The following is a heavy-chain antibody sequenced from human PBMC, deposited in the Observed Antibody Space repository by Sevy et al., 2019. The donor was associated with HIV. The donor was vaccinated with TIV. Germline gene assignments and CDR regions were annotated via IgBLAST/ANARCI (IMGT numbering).Heavy chain of an antibody. J-gene: IGHJ4*02. CDR1: GFTFNDYA. Sequence: GGSLRLSCAASGFTFNDYAMNWVRQAPGKGLEWVSGISWNSGSIGYADSVKGRFTISRDNAKNSMYLQMNRLRAEDTALSDGAKGRSYGCISLDLWGQGTLVTVSS. D-gene: IGHD3-16*01. V-gene: IGHV3-9*01. CDR2: ISWNSGSI. CDR3: AKGRSYGCISLDL.